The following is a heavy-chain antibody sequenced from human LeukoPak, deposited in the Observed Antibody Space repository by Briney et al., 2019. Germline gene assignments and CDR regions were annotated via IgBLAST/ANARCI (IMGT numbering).Heavy chain of an antibody. CDR2: IYTSGST. CDR3: ARDSYYYDSSGYSSITPDS. CDR1: GGSISSYD. J-gene: IGHJ5*01. V-gene: IGHV4-4*07. Sequence: PSEALSLTCTVSGGSISSYDWSWIRQPAGKGLEWIGRIYTSGSTNYNPSLKSRVTMSVDTSKNQYSLKLNSVTAADTAVYYCARDSYYYDSSGYSSITPDSGGQGTLVTVSS. D-gene: IGHD3-22*01.